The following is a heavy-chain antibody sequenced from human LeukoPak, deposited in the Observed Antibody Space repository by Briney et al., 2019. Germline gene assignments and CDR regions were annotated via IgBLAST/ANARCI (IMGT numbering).Heavy chain of an antibody. D-gene: IGHD4-11*01. CDR2: ITSDSTTM. J-gene: IGHJ5*02. CDR1: GFTFSSYS. V-gene: IGHV3-48*01. Sequence: GGSLRLSCAASGFTFSSYSMNWVRQAPGQGLEWVSYITSDSTTMFYADSVKGRFTASRDNAKNSMYLQMNSLRAEDTAVYYCARVALRPIDYSNPEFDPWGQGTLVTVSS. CDR3: ARVALRPIDYSNPEFDP.